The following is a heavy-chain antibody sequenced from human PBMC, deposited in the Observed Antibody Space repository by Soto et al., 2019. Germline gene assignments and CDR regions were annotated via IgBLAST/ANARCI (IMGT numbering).Heavy chain of an antibody. Sequence: ASVKVSCKASGGTFSSYAISWVRQAPGQGLEWMGGIIPIFGTANYAQKFQGRVTITADESTSTAYMELSSLRSEDTAVYYCARGGGYLPVTTDYYYYYGMDVWGQGTTVTVSS. V-gene: IGHV1-69*13. CDR1: GGTFSSYA. CDR2: IIPIFGTA. J-gene: IGHJ6*02. D-gene: IGHD4-17*01. CDR3: ARGGGYLPVTTDYYYYYGMDV.